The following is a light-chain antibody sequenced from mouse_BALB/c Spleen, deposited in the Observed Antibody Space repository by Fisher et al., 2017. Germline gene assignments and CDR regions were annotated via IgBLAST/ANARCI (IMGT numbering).Light chain of an antibody. CDR2: RTS. CDR1: SSVSSSY. Sequence: IVLTQSPAIMSASPGEKVTMTCTASSSVSSSYLHWYQQKPGSSPKPWIYRTSNLASGVPARFSGSGSGTSYSLTISSMEAEDAATYYCQQYHSYPRTFGGGTKLEIK. V-gene: IGKV4-74*01. CDR3: QQYHSYPRT. J-gene: IGKJ1*01.